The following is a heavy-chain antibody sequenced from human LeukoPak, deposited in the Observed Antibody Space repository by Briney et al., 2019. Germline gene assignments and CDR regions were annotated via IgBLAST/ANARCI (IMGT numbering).Heavy chain of an antibody. D-gene: IGHD6-13*01. Sequence: ASVMVSCKASGYTFTSYGISWVRQAPGQGLEWMGWISAYNGNTNYAQKLQGRVTMTTDTSTSTAYMELRSLRSDDTAVYYCASSLWRSWPLYFDPWGQGTLVTVSS. J-gene: IGHJ5*02. V-gene: IGHV1-18*01. CDR3: ASSLWRSWPLYFDP. CDR1: GYTFTSYG. CDR2: ISAYNGNT.